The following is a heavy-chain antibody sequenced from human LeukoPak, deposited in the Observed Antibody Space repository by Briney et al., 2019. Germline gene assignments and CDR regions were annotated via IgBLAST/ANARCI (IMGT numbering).Heavy chain of an antibody. D-gene: IGHD2-2*01. CDR2: ISGNGGST. V-gene: IGHV3-23*01. CDR3: AKEGDIVVVPAAMLAY. Sequence: GGSLRLSCAASGFTFSSYAMSWVRQAPGKGLEWVSAISGNGGSTYYADSVKGRFTISRDNSRNTLYLQMNSLRAEDTAVYYCAKEGDIVVVPAAMLAYWGQGTLVTVSS. CDR1: GFTFSSYA. J-gene: IGHJ4*02.